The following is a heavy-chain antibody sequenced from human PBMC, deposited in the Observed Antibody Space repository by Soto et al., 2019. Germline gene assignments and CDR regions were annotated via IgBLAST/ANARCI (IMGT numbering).Heavy chain of an antibody. J-gene: IGHJ4*02. V-gene: IGHV4-34*01. CDR1: GGSFSGYY. Sequence: SETLSLTCAVYGGSFSGYYWCWIRQPPGKGLEWIGEINHSGSTNYNPSLKSRVTISVDTSKNQFSLKLSSVTAADTAVYYCARARGYSYGTIDYWGQGTLVTVSS. D-gene: IGHD5-18*01. CDR2: INHSGST. CDR3: ARARGYSYGTIDY.